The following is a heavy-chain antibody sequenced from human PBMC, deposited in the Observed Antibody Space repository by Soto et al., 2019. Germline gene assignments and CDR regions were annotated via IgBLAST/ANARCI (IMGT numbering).Heavy chain of an antibody. Sequence: QVQLEQSGAEVKKPGSSVKVSCKASGGTFSNSAISWVRQAPGQGLEWMGGITPIFRTPDYAQKFQGRVTITADESTSTAYMELRGLRSDDTAVYYCASDKDRLQLGGNYYYILDVWGQGTTVTVSS. CDR2: ITPIFRTP. V-gene: IGHV1-69*12. CDR3: ASDKDRLQLGGNYYYILDV. CDR1: GGTFSNSA. D-gene: IGHD5-12*01. J-gene: IGHJ6*02.